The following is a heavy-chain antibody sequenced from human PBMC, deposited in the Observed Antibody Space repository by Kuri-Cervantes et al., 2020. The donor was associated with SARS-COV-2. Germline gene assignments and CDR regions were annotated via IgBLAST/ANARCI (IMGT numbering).Heavy chain of an antibody. V-gene: IGHV4-38-2*02. Sequence: SETLSLTCTVSGYSISSDYYWGWIRQPPGKGLEWIGSVYRSGSTYNNPSLESRVTILVDTSKNQFSLRLSSVTAADTAVYFCASDLLGFVRGFDLWGRGALVTVSS. CDR2: VYRSGST. CDR1: GYSISSDYY. CDR3: ASDLLGFVRGFDL. D-gene: IGHD3-16*01. J-gene: IGHJ2*01.